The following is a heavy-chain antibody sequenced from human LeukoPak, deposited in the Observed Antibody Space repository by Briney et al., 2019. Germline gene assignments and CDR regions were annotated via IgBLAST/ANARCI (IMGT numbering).Heavy chain of an antibody. J-gene: IGHJ4*02. CDR2: TYYRSKWYN. CDR1: ADSVSSNSAA. D-gene: IGHD2-15*01. V-gene: IGHV6-1*01. Sequence: SQTLSLTCVISADSVSSNSAAWNWTRHSPSRGLEWLGRTYYRSKWYNGYALSVKSRITINTDTSKNQFSQPLNSVTPEDTAVYFCGRNRGGYIDYWGQGTLVTVSS. CDR3: GRNRGGYIDY.